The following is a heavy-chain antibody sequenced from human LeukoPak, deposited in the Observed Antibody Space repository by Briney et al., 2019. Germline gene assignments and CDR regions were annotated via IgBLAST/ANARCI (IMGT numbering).Heavy chain of an antibody. CDR2: INPSGGST. D-gene: IGHD5-24*01. J-gene: IGHJ4*02. CDR3: ARDHEWLQSHFDY. Sequence: ASVKVSCKASGYTFTSYYMHWVRQAPGQGLEWMGIINPSGGSTSYAQKFQGRVTMTRDMSTSTVHMELSSLRSEDTAVYYCARDHEWLQSHFDYWGQGTLVTVSS. CDR1: GYTFTSYY. V-gene: IGHV1-46*01.